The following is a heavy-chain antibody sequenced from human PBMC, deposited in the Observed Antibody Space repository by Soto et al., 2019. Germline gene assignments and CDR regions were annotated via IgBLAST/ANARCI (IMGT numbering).Heavy chain of an antibody. CDR1: GGSIRSGGYS. Sequence: QLQLQESGSGLVKPSQILSLSCAVSGGSIRSGGYSWSWIRQPPGKGLEWIGYIYHSGSTYYNPSLKSRVTISVDWSKKQFSLKLSSVTAADTAVYYCARGMTTVTTLDYWGQGTLVTVS. V-gene: IGHV4-30-2*01. CDR2: IYHSGST. CDR3: ARGMTTVTTLDY. D-gene: IGHD4-17*01. J-gene: IGHJ4*02.